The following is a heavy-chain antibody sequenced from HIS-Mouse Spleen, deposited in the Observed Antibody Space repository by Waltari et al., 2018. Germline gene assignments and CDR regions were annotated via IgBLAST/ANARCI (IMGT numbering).Heavy chain of an antibody. CDR3: AGYNWNYGTDY. CDR2: SNHSGST. Sequence: QVQLQQWGAGLLKPSETLSLTCAVYGGSFSGYYWSWIRQPPGKGLEWIGESNHSGSTNYNPSLKSRVTISVDTSKNQFSLKLSSVTAADTAVYYCAGYNWNYGTDYWGQGTLVTVSS. D-gene: IGHD1-7*01. V-gene: IGHV4-34*01. CDR1: GGSFSGYY. J-gene: IGHJ4*02.